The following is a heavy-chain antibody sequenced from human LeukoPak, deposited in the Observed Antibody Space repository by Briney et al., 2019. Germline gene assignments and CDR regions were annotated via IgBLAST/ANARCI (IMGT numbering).Heavy chain of an antibody. D-gene: IGHD2-8*01. CDR1: GGSISSGGYS. J-gene: IGHJ3*02. CDR2: IYHSGST. Sequence: SETLSLTCAVSGGSISSGGYSWSWIRQPPGLGLEWIGYIYHSGSTYYNPSLKSRVTISVGRSKNQFSLKLTSVTAADTAVYYCAREAGFCTNGVCYHDAFGIWGQGTMVTVSS. CDR3: AREAGFCTNGVCYHDAFGI. V-gene: IGHV4-30-2*01.